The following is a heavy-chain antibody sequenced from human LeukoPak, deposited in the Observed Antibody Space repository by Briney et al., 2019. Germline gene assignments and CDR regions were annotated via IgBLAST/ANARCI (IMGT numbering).Heavy chain of an antibody. CDR2: IKEDGSDK. V-gene: IGHV3-7*01. CDR1: GFTFSDYW. Sequence: PGGSLRLSCAVSGFTFSDYWMTWVRQAPGRGLEWVANIKEDGSDKQYVDSVQGRFTISRDNAKNSLYLQMNSLRAEDTAVYYCARDIRITIFGVATGGYYMDVWGKGTTVTVSS. D-gene: IGHD3-3*01. J-gene: IGHJ6*03. CDR3: ARDIRITIFGVATGGYYMDV.